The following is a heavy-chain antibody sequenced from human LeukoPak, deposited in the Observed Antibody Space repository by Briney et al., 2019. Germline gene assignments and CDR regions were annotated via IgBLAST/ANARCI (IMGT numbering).Heavy chain of an antibody. CDR3: AKEAQSSGGYLAEYYFHS. CDR1: GFDFSRYG. J-gene: IGHJ4*02. V-gene: IGHV3-33*06. D-gene: IGHD3-22*01. Sequence: PGRSLRLSYEGSGFDFSRYGMHWVRQAPGKGLEWVAMIWFDESNKYYVDSVQGRFTISRDNSKNMMYLQMNSLRVEDTAVYYCAKEAQSSGGYLAEYYFHSWGEGTFVTVSS. CDR2: IWFDESNK.